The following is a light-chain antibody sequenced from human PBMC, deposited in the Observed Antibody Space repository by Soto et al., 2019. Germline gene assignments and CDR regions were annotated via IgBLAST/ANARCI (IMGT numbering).Light chain of an antibody. CDR2: DDN. CDR3: GSWYSSLSAYV. CDR1: SSNIGGNS. V-gene: IGLV1-51*01. J-gene: IGLJ1*01. Sequence: QSAMTQPPSVSAAPGQKVTISCSGSSSNIGGNSVSWYQQLPRTAPKLLIYDDNKRPSGIPDRFSGSKSGTSATLGITGFQTGDEADYYCGSWYSSLSAYVFGTGTKLTVL.